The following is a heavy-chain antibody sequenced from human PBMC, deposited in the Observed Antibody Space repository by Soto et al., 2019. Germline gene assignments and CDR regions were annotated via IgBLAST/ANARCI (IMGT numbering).Heavy chain of an antibody. CDR2: IIPIFGTA. CDR1: GGTFSSYS. V-gene: IGHV1-69*01. CDR3: ARDGGRHSGGIDY. D-gene: IGHD1-26*01. Sequence: QVQLVQSGAEVKKPGSSVKVSCKASGGTFSSYSINWVRQAPGQGLEWMGEIIPIFGTANYAQKFQGRVPITAGESTSTAYMALRSLRSADTAVYYCARDGGRHSGGIDYWGQGTRVTGSS. J-gene: IGHJ4*02.